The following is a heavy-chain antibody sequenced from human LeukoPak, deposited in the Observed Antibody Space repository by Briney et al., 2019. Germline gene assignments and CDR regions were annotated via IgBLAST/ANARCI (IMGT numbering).Heavy chain of an antibody. D-gene: IGHD3-16*01. Sequence: SVKVSCKASGGTFSSYAISWVRQAPGQGLEWMGGIIPIFGTANYAQKLQGRVTMTRDTSTSTVYMELSSLRSEDTAVYYCARGGYQVGVDYWGQGTLVTVSS. J-gene: IGHJ4*02. CDR3: ARGGYQVGVDY. CDR2: IIPIFGTA. CDR1: GGTFSSYA. V-gene: IGHV1-69*05.